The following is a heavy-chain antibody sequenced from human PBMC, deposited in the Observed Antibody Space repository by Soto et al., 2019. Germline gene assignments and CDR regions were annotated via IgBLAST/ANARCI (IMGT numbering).Heavy chain of an antibody. D-gene: IGHD4-17*01. V-gene: IGHV3-53*04. J-gene: IGHJ6*01. Sequence: EVQLVESGGGLVQPGGSLRLSCAASGFTVSSNYMSWVRQAPGKGLEWVSVIYSGGSTYYADSVKGRFTISRHNSKNTLYLQMNSLRAEDTAVYYCASLNGDYYYCMDVWGQGTTVTVSS. CDR3: ASLNGDYYYCMDV. CDR1: GFTVSSNY. CDR2: IYSGGST.